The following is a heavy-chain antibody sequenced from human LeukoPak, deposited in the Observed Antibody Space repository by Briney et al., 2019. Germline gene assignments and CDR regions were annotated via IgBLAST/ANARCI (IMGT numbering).Heavy chain of an antibody. Sequence: SETLSLTCAVYGGSYSGYYWSWIRQPPGKGLEWIGEINHSGSTNYNPSLKSRVTISVDTSKNQFSLKLSSVTAADTAVYYCASRARTGYYYDSSGYYRNWGQGTLVTVSS. V-gene: IGHV4-34*01. CDR2: INHSGST. CDR1: GGSYSGYY. J-gene: IGHJ4*02. D-gene: IGHD3-22*01. CDR3: ASRARTGYYYDSSGYYRN.